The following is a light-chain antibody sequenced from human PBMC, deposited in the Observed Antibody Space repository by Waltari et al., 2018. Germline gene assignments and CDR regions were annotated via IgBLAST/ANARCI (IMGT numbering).Light chain of an antibody. CDR1: QSISSY. Sequence: DIQMTQSPSSLSASVGDRVTITCRESQSISSYLNWYQQKPGKAPKLLIYAASSLQSWVPSRFSGSGSGTDFTLTISSLQPEDFATYYCQQSYSTPTFGQGTKLEIK. V-gene: IGKV1-39*01. CDR3: QQSYSTPT. CDR2: AAS. J-gene: IGKJ2*01.